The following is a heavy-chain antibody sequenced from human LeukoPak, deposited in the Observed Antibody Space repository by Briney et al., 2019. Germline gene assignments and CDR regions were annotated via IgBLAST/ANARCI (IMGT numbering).Heavy chain of an antibody. J-gene: IGHJ6*02. CDR3: ARAPYYYDSSGYPDYYGMDV. CDR1: GGSISNSY. CDR2: VYSSGTT. V-gene: IGHV4-59*12. Sequence: SETLPLTCTVSGGSISNSYWTWIRQPPGKGLEWIGNVYSSGTTNYNPSLKSRVTMSVDTSKNQFSLKLSSVTAADTAVYYCARAPYYYDSSGYPDYYGMDVWGQGTTVTVSS. D-gene: IGHD3-22*01.